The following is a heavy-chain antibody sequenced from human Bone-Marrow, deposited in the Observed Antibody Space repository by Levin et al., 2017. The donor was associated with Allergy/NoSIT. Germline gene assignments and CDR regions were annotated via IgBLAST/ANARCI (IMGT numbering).Heavy chain of an antibody. D-gene: IGHD1-14*01. V-gene: IGHV3-21*04. CDR1: GFRFAGYG. J-gene: IGHJ4*02. Sequence: GGSLRLSCAASGFRFAGYGMHWVRQVPGKGLEWVSSISYSHTNIYYADSVKGRFTISRDNAKNSLSLQMSSLTVEDSAIYYCVQGAGGIWGQGTLVTVSS. CDR3: VQGAGGI. CDR2: ISYSHTNI.